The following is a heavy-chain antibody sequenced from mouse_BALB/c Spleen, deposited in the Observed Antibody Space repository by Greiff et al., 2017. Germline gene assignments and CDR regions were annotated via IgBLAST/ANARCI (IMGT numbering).Heavy chain of an antibody. D-gene: IGHD1-1*01. V-gene: IGHV14-1*02. CDR1: GFNIKDYY. Sequence: VQLQQSGAELVRPGALVKLSCKASGFNIKDYYMHWVKQRPEQGLEWIGWIDPENGNTIYDPKFQGKASITADTSSNTAYLQLSSLTSEDTAVYYCASPIYYYGSSLDYWGQGTTLTVSS. CDR3: ASPIYYYGSSLDY. CDR2: IDPENGNT. J-gene: IGHJ2*01.